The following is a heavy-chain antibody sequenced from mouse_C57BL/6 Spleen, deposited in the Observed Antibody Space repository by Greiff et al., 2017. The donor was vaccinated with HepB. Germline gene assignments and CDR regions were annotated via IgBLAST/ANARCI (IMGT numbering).Heavy chain of an antibody. V-gene: IGHV5-16*01. CDR1: GFTFSDYY. Sequence: DVKLVESEGGLVQPGSSMKLSCTASGFTFSDYYMAWVRQVPEKGLEWVANINYDGSSTYYLDSLKSRFIISRDNAKNILYLQMSSLKSEDTATYYCARVGLRWDYFDYWGQGTTLTVSS. J-gene: IGHJ2*01. CDR2: INYDGSST. CDR3: ARVGLRWDYFDY. D-gene: IGHD1-1*01.